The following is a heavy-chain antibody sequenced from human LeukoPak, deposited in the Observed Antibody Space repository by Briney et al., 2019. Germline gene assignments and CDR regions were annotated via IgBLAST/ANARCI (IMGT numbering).Heavy chain of an antibody. CDR1: GGSFSGYY. D-gene: IGHD6-6*01. V-gene: IGHV4-34*01. CDR2: INHSGST. Sequence: SETLSLTCSVYGGSFSGYYWSWIRQPPGKGLEWIGEINHSGSTNYNPSLKSRVTISVDTSKNQFSLKLSSVTTADTAVYYCARHKRRYSSSSRVKNAFDIWGQGTMVTVSS. J-gene: IGHJ3*02. CDR3: ARHKRRYSSSSRVKNAFDI.